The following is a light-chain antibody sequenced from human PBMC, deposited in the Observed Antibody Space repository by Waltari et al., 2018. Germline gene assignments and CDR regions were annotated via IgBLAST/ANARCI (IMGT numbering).Light chain of an antibody. V-gene: IGLV1-51*01. Sequence: RTAPELLLYANSKRAAGTTDRVSAAKSGTAATLGITGLQPGDEADYYCATSESSLRAGVVFGGGTKLTVL. CDR3: ATSESSLRAGVV. CDR2: ANS. J-gene: IGLJ2*01.